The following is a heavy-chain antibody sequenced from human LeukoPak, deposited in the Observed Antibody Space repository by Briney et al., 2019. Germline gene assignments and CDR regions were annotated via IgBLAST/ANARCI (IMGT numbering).Heavy chain of an antibody. CDR1: GGSISSYY. D-gene: IGHD4-17*01. J-gene: IGHJ5*02. V-gene: IGHV4-4*07. CDR2: IYTSGST. CDR3: TRDTGTTGEVKFDP. Sequence: PSETLSLTCTVSGGSISSYYWSWIRQPAGKGLEWMGRIYTSGSTTYNPSLKSRVTMSVDTSKNQFSLKLSSVTAADTAVYICTRDTGTTGEVKFDPWGQGTLVTVSS.